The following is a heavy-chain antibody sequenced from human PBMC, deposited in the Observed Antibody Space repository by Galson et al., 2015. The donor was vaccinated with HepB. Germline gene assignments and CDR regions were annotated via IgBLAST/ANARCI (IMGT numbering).Heavy chain of an antibody. CDR3: ARGLGGATQGGY. CDR1: GYTFTSYD. V-gene: IGHV1-8*01. D-gene: IGHD1-26*01. Sequence: VSCKASGYTFTSYDINWVRQATGHGLEWMGWMKPNSGDTGYAQKFQGRVTMTRNTSISTGYMELSSLRSEDTAMYYCARGLGGATQGGYWGQGTLVTVSS. J-gene: IGHJ4*02. CDR2: MKPNSGDT.